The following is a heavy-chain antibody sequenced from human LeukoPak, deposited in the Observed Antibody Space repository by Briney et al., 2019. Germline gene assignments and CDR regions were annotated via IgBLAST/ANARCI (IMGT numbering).Heavy chain of an antibody. V-gene: IGHV3-7*01. Sequence: TGGSLRLSCAASGFTFRNYWMSWVRQAPGKGRGWVANTNQDGSEKYYVDSVKGRFTISRDNSKNSLYLQMNSLRADDTAVYYCARELVVGPAEYFQDWGQGTLVTVSS. CDR3: ARELVVGPAEYFQD. CDR2: TNQDGSEK. D-gene: IGHD2-8*02. J-gene: IGHJ1*01. CDR1: GFTFRNYW.